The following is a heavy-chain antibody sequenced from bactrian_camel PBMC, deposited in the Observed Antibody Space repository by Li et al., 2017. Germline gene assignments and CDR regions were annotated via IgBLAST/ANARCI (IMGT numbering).Heavy chain of an antibody. CDR1: EDTWSLYC. D-gene: IGHD1*01. CDR2: ISLGGGRP. CDR3: VVLNPCSLSLASVTQ. V-gene: IGHV3S54*01. Sequence: HVQLVESGGGSVQAGGSLRLSCSPPEDTWSLYCMGWYRQPPGKDREGLARISLGGGRPYYANAAKDRFTTSQDNAKHTLDLQMSSLTPEDTAVYYCVVLNPCSLSLASVTQWGQGTQVTVS. J-gene: IGHJ4*01.